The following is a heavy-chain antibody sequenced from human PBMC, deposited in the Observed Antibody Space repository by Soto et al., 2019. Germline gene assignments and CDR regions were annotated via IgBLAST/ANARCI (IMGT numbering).Heavy chain of an antibody. CDR3: ARGGRGGFDY. CDR2: INIDGSST. V-gene: IGHV3-74*01. D-gene: IGHD3-16*01. Sequence: EVQLVESGGGLVQPGGSLRLSCAASGFTFSRYWMRWVRQAPGKGLVWVSRINIDGSSTNYADSVKGRFTISRDNAKNTLYLQMNSLRAEDTAVYYCARGGRGGFDYWGQGTLVTVSS. J-gene: IGHJ4*02. CDR1: GFTFSRYW.